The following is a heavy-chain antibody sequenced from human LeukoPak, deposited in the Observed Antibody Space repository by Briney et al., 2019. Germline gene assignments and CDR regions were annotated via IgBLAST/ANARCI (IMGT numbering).Heavy chain of an antibody. J-gene: IGHJ3*02. CDR1: GGTFSSYA. CDR2: IIPIFGTA. V-gene: IGHV1-69*13. Sequence: SVKVSCKASGGTFSSYAISWVRQAPGQGLEWMGGIIPIFGTANYAQKFQGRVTITADESTSTAYMELSSLRSEDTAVYYCARLSGIAVAGTKGAFDIWGQGTMVTVSS. CDR3: ARLSGIAVAGTKGAFDI. D-gene: IGHD6-19*01.